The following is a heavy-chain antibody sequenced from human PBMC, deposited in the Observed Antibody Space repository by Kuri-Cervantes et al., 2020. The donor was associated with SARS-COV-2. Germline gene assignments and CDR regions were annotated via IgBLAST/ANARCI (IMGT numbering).Heavy chain of an antibody. J-gene: IGHJ6*03. Sequence: GGSLRLSCAASGFTFSSYAVHWVRQAPGKGLEWVAVISYDGSNKYYADSVKGRFTISRDNSKNTLYLQTNSLRAVDTAVYYCARDLDDFWSGNEFMDVWGKGTTVTVSS. CDR2: ISYDGSNK. CDR3: ARDLDDFWSGNEFMDV. CDR1: GFTFSSYA. V-gene: IGHV3-30*04. D-gene: IGHD3-3*01.